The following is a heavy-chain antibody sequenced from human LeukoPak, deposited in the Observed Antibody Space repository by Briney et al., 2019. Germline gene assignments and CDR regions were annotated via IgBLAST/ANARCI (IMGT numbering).Heavy chain of an antibody. V-gene: IGHV5-51*01. CDR3: ARRGNQYGGFADFRIDY. J-gene: IGHJ4*02. D-gene: IGHD1-26*01. CDR2: IYPGDSDT. Sequence: GESLKISCKGSGYRFTSYWIGWVRQMPGKGLEWMGIIYPGDSDTRYSPSFQGQITISVDKSISTAYVQWSSLKASDTAMYFCARRGNQYGGFADFRIDYWGQGTPVTVSS. CDR1: GYRFTSYW.